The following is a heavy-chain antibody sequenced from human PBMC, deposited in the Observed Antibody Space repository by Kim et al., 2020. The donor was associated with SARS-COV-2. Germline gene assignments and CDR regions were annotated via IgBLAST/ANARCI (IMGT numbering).Heavy chain of an antibody. D-gene: IGHD6-13*01. CDR2: IIPIFGTA. Sequence: SVKVSCKASGGTFSSYAISWVRQAPGQGLEWMGGIIPIFGTANYAQKFQGRVTITADESTSKAYMELSSLRSEDTAVYYCASEGAVTGGSSWPPYYYYYGMDVWGQGTTVTVSS. V-gene: IGHV1-69*13. CDR1: GGTFSSYA. J-gene: IGHJ6*02. CDR3: ASEGAVTGGSSWPPYYYYYGMDV.